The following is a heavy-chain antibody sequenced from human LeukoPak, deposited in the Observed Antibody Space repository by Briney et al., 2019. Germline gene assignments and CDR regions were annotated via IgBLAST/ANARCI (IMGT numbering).Heavy chain of an antibody. Sequence: ASVKVSCKVSGYTLTELSMHWVRQAPGKGLEWMGGFDPEDGETIYAQKFQGRVTMTEDTSTDTAYMELSSLRSEDTAVYYCATGVVGATYYYYYYGTDVWGQGTTVTVSS. J-gene: IGHJ6*02. V-gene: IGHV1-24*01. D-gene: IGHD1-26*01. CDR1: GYTLTELS. CDR3: ATGVVGATYYYYYYGTDV. CDR2: FDPEDGET.